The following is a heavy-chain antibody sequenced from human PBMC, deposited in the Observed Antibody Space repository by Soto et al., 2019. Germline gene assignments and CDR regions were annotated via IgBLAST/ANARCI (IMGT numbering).Heavy chain of an antibody. V-gene: IGHV4-59*08. J-gene: IGHJ4*02. D-gene: IGHD3-10*01. CDR2: IYYSGST. CDR1: GGSISSYY. Sequence: SETLSLTCTVSGGSISSYYWSWIRQPQGKGLEWIGYIYYSGSTNYNPSLKSRVTIPVDTSKNQFSLKLNSMTAADTAVYYCARHNYGSGSTYFDYWGQGTLVTVSS. CDR3: ARHNYGSGSTYFDY.